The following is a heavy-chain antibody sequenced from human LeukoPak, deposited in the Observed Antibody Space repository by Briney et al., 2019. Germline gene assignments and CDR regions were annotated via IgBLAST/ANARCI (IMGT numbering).Heavy chain of an antibody. J-gene: IGHJ3*02. CDR3: ARNMVRGVVTSLDAFDI. CDR2: IYTSGST. V-gene: IGHV4-61*02. Sequence: SETLSLTCTVSGGSISSGSYYWSWIRQPAGKGLEWIGRIYTSGSTNYNPSLKSRVTLSVDTSKNQFSLKLSSVTAADTAVYHCARNMVRGVVTSLDAFDIWGQGTMVTVSS. CDR1: GGSISSGSYY. D-gene: IGHD3-10*01.